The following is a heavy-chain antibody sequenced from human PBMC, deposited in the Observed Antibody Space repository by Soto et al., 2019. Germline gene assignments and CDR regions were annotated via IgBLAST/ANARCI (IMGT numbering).Heavy chain of an antibody. CDR3: VRSVPAATWQYSGMDV. J-gene: IGHJ6*02. CDR2: IYHSGTF. V-gene: IGHV4-4*02. D-gene: IGHD2-2*01. Sequence: QVRLQESGPGLVEPSGTLSLTCAVSGDSVSSSSCWSWVRQAPGKGLEWIGEIYHSGTFNYNPSLASRVFVSVDKSRNQWSLHLKSVTAADTDVYYCVRSVPAATWQYSGMDVWGQGTTVTVSS. CDR1: GDSVSSSSC.